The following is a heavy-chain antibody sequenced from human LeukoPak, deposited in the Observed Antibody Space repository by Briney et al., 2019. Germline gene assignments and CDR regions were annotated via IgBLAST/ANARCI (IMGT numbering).Heavy chain of an antibody. CDR2: IYYSGST. CDR1: GGXISSYY. V-gene: IGHV4-59*01. Sequence: SETLSLTCTVSGGXISSYYWSWIRQPPGKGLEWIGYIYYSGSTNYNPSLKSRVTISVDTSKNQFSLKLSSVTAADTAVYYCARDSHYDSSGYYYEGGYYYYYYGMDVWGQGTTVTVSS. D-gene: IGHD3-22*01. CDR3: ARDSHYDSSGYYYEGGYYYYYYGMDV. J-gene: IGHJ6*02.